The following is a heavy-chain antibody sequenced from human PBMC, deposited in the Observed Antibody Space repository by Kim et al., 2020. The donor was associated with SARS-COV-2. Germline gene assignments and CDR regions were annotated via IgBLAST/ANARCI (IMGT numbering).Heavy chain of an antibody. CDR1: GYTFTDYS. CDR3: ARGDTVVASRYYYAMDV. Sequence: ASVKVSCKASGYTFTDYSIYWVRQAPGRGLEWMAWISTDSGATNNAQKFQDRITLTRDTSINTTYMELRSLRSDDTAAYFCARGDTVVASRYYYAMDVWGQGTTVTVSS. CDR2: ISTDSGAT. J-gene: IGHJ6*02. V-gene: IGHV1-2*02. D-gene: IGHD2-21*01.